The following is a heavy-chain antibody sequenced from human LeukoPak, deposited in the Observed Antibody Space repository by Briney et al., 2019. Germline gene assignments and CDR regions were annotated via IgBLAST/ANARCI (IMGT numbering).Heavy chain of an antibody. CDR2: INHSGST. CDR1: GGSFSGYY. V-gene: IGHV4-34*01. D-gene: IGHD2-2*01. CDR3: ARGPNCSSTSCPSRIDP. J-gene: IGHJ5*02. Sequence: SETLSLTCPVYGGSFSGYYCSWIRQPPGKGLEWIGEINHSGSTNYNPSLKSRVTISVDTSKNQFSLKLSSVTAADTAVYYCARGPNCSSTSCPSRIDPRGQGTLVTVSS.